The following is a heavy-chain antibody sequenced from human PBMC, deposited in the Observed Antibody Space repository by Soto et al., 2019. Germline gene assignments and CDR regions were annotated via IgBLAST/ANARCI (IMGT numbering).Heavy chain of an antibody. Sequence: SETLSLTCTVSGASINSGDYYWSWIRQAPGKGLEWIGHIYYSGSTYYKPSLKSRVTISIDTSKTQFSLKLSSVTAADTALYYCARVGFTYGTASVWGQGTQVTVSS. CDR1: GASINSGDYY. CDR2: IYYSGST. CDR3: ARVGFTYGTASV. V-gene: IGHV4-30-4*01. D-gene: IGHD1-26*01. J-gene: IGHJ4*02.